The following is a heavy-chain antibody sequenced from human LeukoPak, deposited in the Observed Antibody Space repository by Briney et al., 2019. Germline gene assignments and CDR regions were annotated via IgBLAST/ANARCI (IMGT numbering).Heavy chain of an antibody. V-gene: IGHV3-23*05. Sequence: GGSLRLSCAASGFTFSSYGMSWVRQAPGKGLEWVSAIETGGASTYYADSVKGRFSISRDNSKNTLYLQMNSLRAEDTAVYYCARGPMVRTNLFDYWGQGTLVTVSS. J-gene: IGHJ4*02. CDR2: IETGGAST. D-gene: IGHD3-10*01. CDR1: GFTFSSYG. CDR3: ARGPMVRTNLFDY.